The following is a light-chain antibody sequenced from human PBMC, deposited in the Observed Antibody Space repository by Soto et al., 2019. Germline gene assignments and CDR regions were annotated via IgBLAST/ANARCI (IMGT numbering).Light chain of an antibody. Sequence: QSALTQPASVSGSPGQSITISCTGTSSDVGGYNYVSWYQHHPAKAPKLMIYDVTNRPSGVSNRFSGSKSGNTASLTISGLQAEDEADYYCTSYTTSSPYLVFGGGTKVTVL. CDR1: SSDVGGYNY. CDR3: TSYTTSSPYLV. V-gene: IGLV2-14*03. J-gene: IGLJ3*02. CDR2: DVT.